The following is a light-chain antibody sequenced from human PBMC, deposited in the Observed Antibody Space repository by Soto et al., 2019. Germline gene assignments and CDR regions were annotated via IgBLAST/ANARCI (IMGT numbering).Light chain of an antibody. CDR3: CSYAGRVYV. Sequence: QSALTQPRSVSGSPGQSVTISCTGTSSDVGGYNYVSWYQQHPGKAPKLMIYDVSKRPSGVPDRFSGSKSGNTASLTISGLQAEDEADYYCCSYAGRVYVFGTGTK. CDR2: DVS. J-gene: IGLJ1*01. CDR1: SSDVGGYNY. V-gene: IGLV2-11*01.